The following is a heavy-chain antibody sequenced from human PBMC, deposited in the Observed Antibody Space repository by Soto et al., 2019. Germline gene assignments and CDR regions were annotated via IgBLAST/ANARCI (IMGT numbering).Heavy chain of an antibody. D-gene: IGHD2-15*01. CDR3: ARERREGVVAAPNWFDP. CDR1: GGSFSGYY. Sequence: QVQLQQWGAGLLKPSETLSLTCAVYGGSFSGYYWSWIRQPPGKGLEWIGEINHSGSTNYNPSLKGRVPISVDTSKNQFSLKLSSVTAADTAVYYCARERREGVVAAPNWFDPWGQGTLVTVSS. J-gene: IGHJ5*02. V-gene: IGHV4-34*01. CDR2: INHSGST.